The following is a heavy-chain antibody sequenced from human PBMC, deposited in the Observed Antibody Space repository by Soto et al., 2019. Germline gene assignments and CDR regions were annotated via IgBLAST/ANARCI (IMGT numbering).Heavy chain of an antibody. Sequence: NWWNWVRQPPGKGLEWIGKIYHSGSINYNPSLKSRVTISVDRSKNQFSLKLSSVTAADTAVYYCARGNVVAIDYWGQGTLVTVSS. D-gene: IGHD2-21*01. CDR1: NW. CDR3: ARGNVVAIDY. J-gene: IGHJ4*02. CDR2: IYHSGSI. V-gene: IGHV4-4*02.